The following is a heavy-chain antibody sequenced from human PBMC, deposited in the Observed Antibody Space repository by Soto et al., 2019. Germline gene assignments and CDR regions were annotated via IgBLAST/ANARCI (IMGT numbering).Heavy chain of an antibody. CDR1: GFTFDDYA. V-gene: IGHV3-9*01. D-gene: IGHD6-13*01. CDR2: ISWNSGNI. J-gene: IGHJ4*02. Sequence: GGSLRLSCAASGFTFDDYAMHWVRQVPGKGLEWVSGISWNSGNIGYADSVKGQFTISRDNVRNSLYLQMNSLRPEDTAMYYCARVSQQLFDYWGQGTPVTVSS. CDR3: ARVSQQLFDY.